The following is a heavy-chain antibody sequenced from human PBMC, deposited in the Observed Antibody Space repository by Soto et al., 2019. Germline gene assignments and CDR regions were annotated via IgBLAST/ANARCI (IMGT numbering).Heavy chain of an antibody. J-gene: IGHJ4*02. CDR3: AKSVYNWNHGFFAY. D-gene: IGHD1-1*01. CDR1: GFTFSSYG. V-gene: IGHV3-30*18. Sequence: PGGSLRLSCAASGFTFSSYGMHWVRQAPGKGLEWVAIISYDEINKYYADSVKGRFTISRDNSKNTLYLQMNSLRAEDTAVYYCAKSVYNWNHGFFAYWGQGSLVTVSS. CDR2: ISYDEINK.